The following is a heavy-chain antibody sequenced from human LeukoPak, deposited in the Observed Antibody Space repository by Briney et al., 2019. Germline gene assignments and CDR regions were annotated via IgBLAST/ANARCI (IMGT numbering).Heavy chain of an antibody. J-gene: IGHJ4*02. Sequence: ASETLSLTCTASGGSISSYYWSWIRQPPGKGLEWIGYIYYSGSTNYNPSLKSRVTISVDTSKNQFSLKLSSVTAADAAVYYCARTARDVRFDYWGQGTLVTVSS. CDR1: GGSISSYY. D-gene: IGHD2-21*02. V-gene: IGHV4-59*08. CDR3: ARTARDVRFDY. CDR2: IYYSGST.